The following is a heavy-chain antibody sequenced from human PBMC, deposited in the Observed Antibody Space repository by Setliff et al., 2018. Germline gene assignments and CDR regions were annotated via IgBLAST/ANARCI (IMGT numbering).Heavy chain of an antibody. Sequence: ASETLSLTCTVSGGSISSGPYYWNWFRQPAGKGLEWIGRLYSSGSTNYDPSLNSRVTISVDTSKNQFSLKLSSVTAADTAVYYCASTDWGWGYYFDYWGQGTLVTVSS. J-gene: IGHJ4*02. D-gene: IGHD7-27*01. V-gene: IGHV4-61*02. CDR3: ASTDWGWGYYFDY. CDR1: GGSISSGPYY. CDR2: LYSSGST.